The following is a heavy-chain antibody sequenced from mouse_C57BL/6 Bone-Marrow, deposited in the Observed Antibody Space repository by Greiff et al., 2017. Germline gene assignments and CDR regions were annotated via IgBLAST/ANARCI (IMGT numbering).Heavy chain of an antibody. J-gene: IGHJ3*01. D-gene: IGHD1-1*01. CDR1: GYTFTSSG. CDR3: ARGGPYAAWFAY. Sequence: QVQLQQSGAELARPGASVKLSCKASGYTFTSSGISWVKQRTGQGLEWIGEIYPRSGNPYYNEKFKGKATLTADKSSSTAYMELRSLTSEDSAVYFCARGGPYAAWFAYWGQGTLVTVSA. CDR2: IYPRSGNP. V-gene: IGHV1-81*01.